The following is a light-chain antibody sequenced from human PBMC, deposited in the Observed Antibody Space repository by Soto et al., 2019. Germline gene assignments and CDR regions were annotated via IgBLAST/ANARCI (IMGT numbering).Light chain of an antibody. V-gene: IGKV3-11*01. J-gene: IGKJ4*01. Sequence: EIVLTQSPATLSLSPGERATLSCRASQSVSSYLAWYQQKPGQAPRLLIYDASNRATGIPARFSGSGSGTDFTLTISSLEPEDFAVYYCQQRRTFGGGTKVDSK. CDR1: QSVSSY. CDR3: QQRRT. CDR2: DAS.